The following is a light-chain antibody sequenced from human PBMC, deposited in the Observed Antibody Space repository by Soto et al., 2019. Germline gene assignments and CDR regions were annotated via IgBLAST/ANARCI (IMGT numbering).Light chain of an antibody. J-gene: IGKJ1*01. CDR1: QSIGRW. Sequence: DIHLTQSPSTLSASVGDRITITCRASQSIGRWLAWYQQKPGRAPKLLIYTTSSLESGVPSRFSGSGSGTEFTLTISSLQPDDFATYYCQQYNDYSWTFGQGTKLEIK. V-gene: IGKV1-5*03. CDR3: QQYNDYSWT. CDR2: TTS.